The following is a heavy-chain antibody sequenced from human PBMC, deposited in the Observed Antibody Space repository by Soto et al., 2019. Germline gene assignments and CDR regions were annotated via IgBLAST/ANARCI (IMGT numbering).Heavy chain of an antibody. D-gene: IGHD3-22*01. Sequence: PGGSLRLSCSASGFTFSIYAMHWVRQAPGKGQEYVSSISTNGGSTDYADSVKGRFTISRDNSKNTVYLQMSSLRVEDTSVYYCVKGEYYYDSSGYYPFDYWGQGTLVTVSS. J-gene: IGHJ4*02. V-gene: IGHV3-64D*06. CDR1: GFTFSIYA. CDR3: VKGEYYYDSSGYYPFDY. CDR2: ISTNGGST.